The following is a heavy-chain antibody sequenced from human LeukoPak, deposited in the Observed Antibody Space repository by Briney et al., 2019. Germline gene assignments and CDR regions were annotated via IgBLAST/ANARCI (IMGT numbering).Heavy chain of an antibody. CDR1: GGSISSYY. J-gene: IGHJ4*02. D-gene: IGHD4-11*01. CDR2: IYYSGNT. Sequence: PSETLSPTCTVSGGSISSYYWSWIRQPPGKGLAWIGYIYYSGNTDYNPSLKSRVTISVDTSRNQFSLKLSSVTAADTAVYYCARLSHSNYGYFEYWGQGTLVTVSS. CDR3: ARLSHSNYGYFEY. V-gene: IGHV4-59*08.